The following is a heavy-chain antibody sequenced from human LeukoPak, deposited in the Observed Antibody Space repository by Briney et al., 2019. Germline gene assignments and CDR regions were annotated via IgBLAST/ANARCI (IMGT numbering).Heavy chain of an antibody. CDR1: GGSISSYF. CDR3: ARVDTAMASD. V-gene: IGHV4-59*12. CDR2: IYSSGIT. D-gene: IGHD5-18*01. J-gene: IGHJ4*02. Sequence: SETLSLTCTVSGGSISSYFWSWIRQPPGKGLEWIGYIYSSGITNYNPSLKSRVTISVDTSRRQFSLKLSSVTAADTAVYYCARVDTAMASDWGQGTLVTVSS.